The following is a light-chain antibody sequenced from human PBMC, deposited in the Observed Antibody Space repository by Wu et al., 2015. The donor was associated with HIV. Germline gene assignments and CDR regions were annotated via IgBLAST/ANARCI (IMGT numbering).Light chain of an antibody. J-gene: IGKJ4*01. Sequence: DIQMTQSPSFLSASEGDRVTITCRASHGVNSYLAWYQQKAGKAPKLLIHAASILQSGVPSRFSGSGSGTEFILTISSLQPEDVATYYCQQLNTHPLTFGGRDQGWR. CDR3: QQLNTHPLT. CDR1: HGVNSY. CDR2: AAS. V-gene: IGKV1-9*01.